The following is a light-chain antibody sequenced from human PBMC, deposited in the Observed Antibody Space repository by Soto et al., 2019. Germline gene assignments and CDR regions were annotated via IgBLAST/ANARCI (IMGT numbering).Light chain of an antibody. CDR2: GAS. CDR1: QIVSSSY. CDR3: QQYGSSPWT. J-gene: IGKJ1*01. Sequence: IVWTQSPGTLSLSPGERSTPSRMASQIVSSSYLAWYQQKPGQAPRLLIYGASSRATGITDRFSGSGSGTDFTLTISRLEPEDFAVYYCQQYGSSPWTVGQGTKVDIK. V-gene: IGKV3-20*01.